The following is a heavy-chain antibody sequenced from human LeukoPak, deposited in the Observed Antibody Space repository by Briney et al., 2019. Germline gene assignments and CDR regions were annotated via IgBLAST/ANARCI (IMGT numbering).Heavy chain of an antibody. V-gene: IGHV3-7*01. D-gene: IGHD1-1*01. Sequence: GGSLRLSCVASGFTFSSFWMSWVRLTPGKGLEWVANIDQGGSATYYVGSVEGRFTISRDNAKNSLYLQMNSLRDEDTAVYYCARGPGTGTVDFWGQGALVTVAS. J-gene: IGHJ4*02. CDR2: IDQGGSAT. CDR3: ARGPGTGTVDF. CDR1: GFTFSSFW.